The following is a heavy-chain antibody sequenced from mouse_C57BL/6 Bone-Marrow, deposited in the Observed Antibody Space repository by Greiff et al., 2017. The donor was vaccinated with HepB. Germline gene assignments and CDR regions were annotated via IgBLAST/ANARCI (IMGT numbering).Heavy chain of an antibody. CDR3: ARSVYYGNYLYAMDY. CDR1: GYTFTSYW. J-gene: IGHJ4*01. V-gene: IGHV1-72*01. Sequence: QVQLQQPGAELVKPGASVKLSCKASGYTFTSYWMHWVKQRPGRGLEWNGRIDPNSGGTKYNEKFKSKATLTVDKPSSTAYMQLSSLTSEDSAVYYCARSVYYGNYLYAMDYWGQGTSVTVSS. CDR2: IDPNSGGT. D-gene: IGHD2-1*01.